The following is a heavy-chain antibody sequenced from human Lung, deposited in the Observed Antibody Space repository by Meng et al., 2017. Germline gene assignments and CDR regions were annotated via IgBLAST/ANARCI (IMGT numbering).Heavy chain of an antibody. D-gene: IGHD4-11*01. V-gene: IGHV4-34*01. J-gene: IGHJ4*02. CDR2: INHSGST. CDR1: GGSFSDYY. CDR3: ARGPTTMAHDFDY. Sequence: QGQVRRRGHGLLKPSVTLSLTCVVSGGSFSDYYWSWIRQPPGKGLEWIGEINHSGSTNYNPSLESRATISVDTSQNNLSLKLSSVTAADSAVYYCARGPTTMAHDFDYWGQGTLVTVSS.